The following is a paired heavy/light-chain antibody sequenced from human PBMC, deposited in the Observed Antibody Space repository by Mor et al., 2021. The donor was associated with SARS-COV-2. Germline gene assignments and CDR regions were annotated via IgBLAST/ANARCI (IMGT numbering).Heavy chain of an antibody. Sequence: EVRLVESGGGLIQPGRSLRLSCAGSGFSFGDYGVTWFRQAPGKGLEWVGFIRSRDYGGTAEYAASVRGRFSISRDDNRGVAYLQMSRLKIEDSAMYYCVREGTRRGQVYGPDKYFFDYWGQGTPLTVSA. CDR3: VREGTRRGQVYGPDKYFFDY. J-gene: IGHJ4*02. CDR1: GFSFGDYG. V-gene: IGHV3-49*03. D-gene: IGHD3-10*01. CDR2: IRSRDYGGTA.
Light chain of an antibody. CDR3: LLSYRGVWV. CDR1: TGAVTSGHY. Sequence: QAVVTQEPSLTVSPGGTVTLTCGSNTGAVTSGHYPYWFQQKPGQAPRTLIFDTNNRQLWTPGRFSGSLLGGTAALTLSGARPEDEADYYCLLSYRGVWVFGGGTKLTVL. CDR2: DTN. J-gene: IGLJ3*02. V-gene: IGLV7-46*01.